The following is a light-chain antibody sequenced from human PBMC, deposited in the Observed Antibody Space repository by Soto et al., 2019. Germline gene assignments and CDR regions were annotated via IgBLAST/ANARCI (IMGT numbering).Light chain of an antibody. V-gene: IGKV3-20*01. CDR3: QQYGNSPPLT. Sequence: EIVLTQSPGTLSLSPGERATLSCRASQSVSSHLAWYQQRPGQAPRLLIYGASSRATGIPDRFSGSGSGTDFTLTISRLEHEDFALYYCQQYGNSPPLTFGGGTKVDIK. CDR2: GAS. CDR1: QSVSSH. J-gene: IGKJ4*01.